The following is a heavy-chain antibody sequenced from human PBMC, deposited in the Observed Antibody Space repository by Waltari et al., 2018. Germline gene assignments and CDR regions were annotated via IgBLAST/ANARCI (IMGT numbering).Heavy chain of an antibody. D-gene: IGHD3-22*01. CDR2: IYHSGST. J-gene: IGHJ5*02. Sequence: VQLQDSGPGLVKPSETLSLTCAVSGYSISSGYYWGWIRQPPGKGLEWIGSIYHSGSTYYNPPLKSRVTISVDTSENQFSLKLSSVTAADTAVYYCARAVSGLANWFDPWDQGTLVTVSS. CDR1: GYSISSGYY. V-gene: IGHV4-38-2*01. CDR3: ARAVSGLANWFDP.